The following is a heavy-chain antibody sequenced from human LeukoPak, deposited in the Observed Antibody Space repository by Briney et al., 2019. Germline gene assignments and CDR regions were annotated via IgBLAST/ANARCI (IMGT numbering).Heavy chain of an antibody. V-gene: IGHV1-69*13. CDR1: GYTFTSYG. CDR3: ARGVIVVVPVASFDY. CDR2: IVPFFDTP. J-gene: IGHJ4*02. D-gene: IGHD2-2*01. Sequence: GASVKVSCKASGYTFTSYGISWVRQAPGQGLEWMGGIVPFFDTPNYAQNFQGRLTITADEYTSTAYMELSSLRSEDTAVYYCARGVIVVVPVASFDYWGQGTLVTVSS.